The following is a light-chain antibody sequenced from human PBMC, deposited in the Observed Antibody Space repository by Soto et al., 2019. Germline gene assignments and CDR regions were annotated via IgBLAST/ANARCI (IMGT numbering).Light chain of an antibody. J-gene: IGKJ2*01. V-gene: IGKV3-20*01. CDR1: QSVSSSH. Sequence: EIELTQSPGTLSLTPGDRATLSCRASQSVSSSHLAWYQQKPGQAPRLLIDGASSRATGIPDRFSGSGSGTDFTLTISRLEPEEFAVYYWQQYGSSPYTFGQGTKVDIK. CDR2: GAS. CDR3: QQYGSSPYT.